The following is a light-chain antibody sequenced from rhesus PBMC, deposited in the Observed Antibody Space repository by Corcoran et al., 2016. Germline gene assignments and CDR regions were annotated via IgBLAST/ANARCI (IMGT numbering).Light chain of an antibody. CDR3: LQYSSSPFT. CDR1: QSISSW. V-gene: IGKV1-22*01. J-gene: IGKJ3*01. CDR2: KES. Sequence: DIQMTQSPSSLSASVGDTVTITCRASQSISSWLDWYQQKPGKAPKLLIYKESSLQSGVPARFSGSGSGTDFTLTSSSLQPEDFATDYCLQYSSSPFTFGPGTKLDIK.